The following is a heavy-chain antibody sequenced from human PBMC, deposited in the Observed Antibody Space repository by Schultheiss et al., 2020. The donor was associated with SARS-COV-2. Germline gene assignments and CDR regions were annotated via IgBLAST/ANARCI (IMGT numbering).Heavy chain of an antibody. CDR1: GYTFTSYG. V-gene: IGHV1-18*01. D-gene: IGHD1-1*01. Sequence: ASVKVSCKASGYTFTSYGISWVRQAPGQGLEWMGWISAHNGNTNYAQKLQGRVTMTIDTSTSTAYMELRRLRSDDTAVYYCARDPPGKDDLDYWGQGTLVTVSS. CDR3: ARDPPGKDDLDY. CDR2: ISAHNGNT. J-gene: IGHJ4*02.